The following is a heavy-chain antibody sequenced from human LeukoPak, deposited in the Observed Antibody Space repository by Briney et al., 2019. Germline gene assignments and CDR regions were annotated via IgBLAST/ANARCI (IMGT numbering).Heavy chain of an antibody. CDR2: INPNSGGT. CDR3: ARDRQLRYCSGGSCYYYYYYGMDV. CDR1: GGTFSSYA. D-gene: IGHD2-15*01. J-gene: IGHJ6*02. Sequence: GSSVKVSCKASGGTFSSYAISWVRQAPGQGLEWMGWINPNSGGTNYAQKFQGRVTMTRDTSISTAYMELSRLRSDDTAVYYCARDRQLRYCSGGSCYYYYYYGMDVWGQGTTVTVSS. V-gene: IGHV1-2*02.